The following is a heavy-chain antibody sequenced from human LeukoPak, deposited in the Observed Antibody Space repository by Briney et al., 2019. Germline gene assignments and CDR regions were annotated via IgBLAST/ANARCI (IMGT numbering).Heavy chain of an antibody. D-gene: IGHD6-13*01. J-gene: IGHJ4*02. Sequence: GGSLRLSCAASGFTFSSNAMSWVRQAPGKGLEWVSAISGSGGSTYYADSVKGRFTISRDNSKNTLYLQVNSLRAEDTAVYYCAKRKGSNHGEFDYWGQGTLVTVSS. V-gene: IGHV3-23*01. CDR1: GFTFSSNA. CDR2: ISGSGGST. CDR3: AKRKGSNHGEFDY.